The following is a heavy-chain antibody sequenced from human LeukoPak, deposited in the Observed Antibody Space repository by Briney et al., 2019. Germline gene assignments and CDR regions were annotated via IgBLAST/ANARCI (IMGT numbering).Heavy chain of an antibody. CDR2: ISGSGGST. J-gene: IGHJ4*02. V-gene: IGHV3-23*01. D-gene: IGHD3-22*01. Sequence: PGGSLRLSCAASGFTFSSYAMSWVRQAPGKGLERVSAISGSGGSTYYADSVKGRFTTSRDNSKNTLYLQMNSLRAEDTAVYYCAKDLLGAYYYDSSGFDYWGQGTLVTVSS. CDR3: AKDLLGAYYYDSSGFDY. CDR1: GFTFSSYA.